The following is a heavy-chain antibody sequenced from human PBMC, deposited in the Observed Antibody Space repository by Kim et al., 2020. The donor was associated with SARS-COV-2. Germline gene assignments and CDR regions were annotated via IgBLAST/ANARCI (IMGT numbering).Heavy chain of an antibody. J-gene: IGHJ4*02. Sequence: GGSLRLSCSASGFTFSSYGMHWVRQAPGKGLEYVSAISAKGGSTYYADYVKGRFTVSRDNSKNTLFLQMSSLRPEDTALYYCVRRQYSGSYYLGFDHWGQGTLVTVSS. CDR2: ISAKGGST. CDR3: VRRQYSGSYYLGFDH. CDR1: GFTFSSYG. D-gene: IGHD1-26*01. V-gene: IGHV3-64D*06.